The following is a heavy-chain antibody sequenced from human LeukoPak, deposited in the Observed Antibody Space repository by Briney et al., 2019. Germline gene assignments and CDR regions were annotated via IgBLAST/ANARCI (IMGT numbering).Heavy chain of an antibody. CDR1: GDSISSSNW. Sequence: SETLSLTCAVSGDSISSSNWWSWVRQPPGKGLEWIGEIYHSGYTNYNPSLKSRVTISVDKSKSQFSLKLSSVTAADTAVYYCARDQGFWSGYYSGYFDYWGQGTLVTVSS. V-gene: IGHV4-4*02. CDR2: IYHSGYT. CDR3: ARDQGFWSGYYSGYFDY. J-gene: IGHJ4*02. D-gene: IGHD3-3*01.